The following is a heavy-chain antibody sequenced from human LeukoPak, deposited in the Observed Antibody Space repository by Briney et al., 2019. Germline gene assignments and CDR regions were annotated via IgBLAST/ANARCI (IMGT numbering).Heavy chain of an antibody. CDR2: INHSGST. V-gene: IGHV4-34*01. J-gene: IGHJ5*02. D-gene: IGHD2-15*01. Sequence: SETLSLTCAVYGGSFSGYYWSWIRQPPGKGLEWIGEINHSGSTNYNPSLKSRVTISVDTSKNQFSLKLSSMTAADTAVYYCARGGNIVVVVAATRNWFDPWGQGTLVTVSS. CDR3: ARGGNIVVVVAATRNWFDP. CDR1: GGSFSGYY.